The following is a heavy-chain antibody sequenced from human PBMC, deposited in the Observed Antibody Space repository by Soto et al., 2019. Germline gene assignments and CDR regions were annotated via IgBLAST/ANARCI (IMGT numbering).Heavy chain of an antibody. Sequence: GGSLKLSCVASGFTLNSDGMHWVRQAPGKGLEWVALISYNGRKEYYADSVKGRFSISRDNSKNTLYVQMNTLREEDTAVYYCAKDSIRVKVPAPRTIVIWGPGTFVTVSS. CDR2: ISYNGRKE. V-gene: IGHV3-30*18. D-gene: IGHD2-2*01. CDR1: GFTLNSDG. J-gene: IGHJ1*01. CDR3: AKDSIRVKVPAPRTIVI.